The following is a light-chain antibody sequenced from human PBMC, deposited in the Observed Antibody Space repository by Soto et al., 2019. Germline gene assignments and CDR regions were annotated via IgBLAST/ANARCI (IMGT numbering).Light chain of an antibody. J-gene: IGLJ1*01. Sequence: LTQPASVSGSPGQSITISCTGTSSDIGGYYYVSWYQHHPGKAPKLLIYQVTNRPSRVSNRFSGSQSGNTASLTISGLQADDEADYYCTSYSSRDIVDVFGTGTKVTVL. CDR3: TSYSSRDIVDV. V-gene: IGLV2-14*01. CDR1: SSDIGGYYY. CDR2: QVT.